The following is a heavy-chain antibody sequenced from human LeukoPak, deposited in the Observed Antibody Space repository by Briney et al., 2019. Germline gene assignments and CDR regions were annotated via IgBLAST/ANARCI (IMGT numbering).Heavy chain of an antibody. D-gene: IGHD6-19*01. V-gene: IGHV3-21*05. Sequence: GGSLRLSCAVSGFTFSRYSLHWVRQAPGKGLEWISYITPSGNNKYYSDSVKGRFTISRDYAKNSLYLQMNSLRAEDTAVYYCARDHQEQWLVPYYYYYYMDVWGKGTTVTVSS. J-gene: IGHJ6*03. CDR2: ITPSGNNK. CDR1: GFTFSRYS. CDR3: ARDHQEQWLVPYYYYYYMDV.